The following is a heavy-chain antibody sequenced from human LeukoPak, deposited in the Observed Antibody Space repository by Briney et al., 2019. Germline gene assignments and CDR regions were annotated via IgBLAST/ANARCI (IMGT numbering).Heavy chain of an antibody. J-gene: IGHJ5*02. Sequence: PSETLSLTCTVSGGSISSYYWSWIRQPAGKGLEWIGRIYTSGSTNYNPSLKSRVTMSVGTSKNQFSLKLSSVTAADTAVYYCAREGLYCSSTSCYTSWFDPWGQGTLVTVSS. CDR1: GGSISSYY. CDR2: IYTSGST. V-gene: IGHV4-4*07. D-gene: IGHD2-2*02. CDR3: AREGLYCSSTSCYTSWFDP.